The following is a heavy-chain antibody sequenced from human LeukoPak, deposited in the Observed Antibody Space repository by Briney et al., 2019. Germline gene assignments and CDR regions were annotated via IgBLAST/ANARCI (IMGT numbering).Heavy chain of an antibody. V-gene: IGHV3-23*01. Sequence: VSAISGSGGSTYYADSVKGRFTISRDNSKNTLYLQMNSLRAEDTAVYYCAKDGVSLYYVSSRHSEYFQRCGQGTLVTVSS. D-gene: IGHD3-22*01. J-gene: IGHJ1*01. CDR3: AKDGVSLYYVSSRHSEYFQR. CDR2: ISGSGGST.